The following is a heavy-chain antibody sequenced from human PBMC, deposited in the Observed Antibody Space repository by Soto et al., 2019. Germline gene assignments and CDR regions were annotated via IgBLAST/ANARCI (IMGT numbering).Heavy chain of an antibody. CDR2: IYYSGST. Sequence: SETLSLTCTVCGGSISSYYWSWIRQPPGKGLEWIGYIYYSGSTNYNPSLKSRVTISVDTSKNQFSLKLSSVTAADTAVYYCARSYSSYAFDWFDPWGQGTLVTVSS. CDR1: GGSISSYY. CDR3: ARSYSSYAFDWFDP. J-gene: IGHJ5*02. V-gene: IGHV4-59*01. D-gene: IGHD6-6*01.